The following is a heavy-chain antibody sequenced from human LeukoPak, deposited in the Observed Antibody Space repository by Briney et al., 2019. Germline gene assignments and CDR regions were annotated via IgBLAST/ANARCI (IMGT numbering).Heavy chain of an antibody. J-gene: IGHJ2*01. CDR2: IYSGGST. V-gene: IGHV3-53*01. CDR1: GFTVSTNY. D-gene: IGHD3-22*01. CDR3: ARSPRIYDSSGYYLVEYFDL. Sequence: PGGSLRLSCAASGFTVSTNYMSWVRQAPGKGLEWGAIIYSGGSTSYAASVKGRFTISRDISKTTLFLQMSSLRAEDTAVYYCARSPRIYDSSGYYLVEYFDLWGRGTLVTVSS.